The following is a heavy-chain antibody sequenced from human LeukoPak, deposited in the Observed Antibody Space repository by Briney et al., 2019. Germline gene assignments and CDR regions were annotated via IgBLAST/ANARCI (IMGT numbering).Heavy chain of an antibody. CDR3: ARGVDTAMANYYYYMDV. CDR1: GGSISSYY. V-gene: IGHV4-59*12. D-gene: IGHD5-18*01. Sequence: KPSETLSLTCTVSGGSISSYYWSWIRQPPGKGLEWIGYIYYSGSTNYNPSLKSRVTISVDTSKNQFSLKLSSVTAADTAVYYCARGVDTAMANYYYYMDVWGKGTTVTVSS. J-gene: IGHJ6*03. CDR2: IYYSGST.